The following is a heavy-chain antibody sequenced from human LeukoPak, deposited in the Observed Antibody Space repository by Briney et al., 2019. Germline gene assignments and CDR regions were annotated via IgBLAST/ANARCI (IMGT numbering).Heavy chain of an antibody. CDR1: GFTFSSYS. D-gene: IGHD6-19*01. J-gene: IGHJ4*02. Sequence: PGGSLRLSCAASGFTFSSYSMNWVRQAPGKGLEWVSSISSSSSYIYYADSVKGRFTISRDNAKNSLYLQMNSLRAEDTAVYYCARDKRAVAGNDYWGQGTLVTVSS. V-gene: IGHV3-21*01. CDR3: ARDKRAVAGNDY. CDR2: ISSSSSYI.